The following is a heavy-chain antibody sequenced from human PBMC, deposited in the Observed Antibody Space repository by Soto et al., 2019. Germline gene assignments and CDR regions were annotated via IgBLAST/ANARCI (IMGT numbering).Heavy chain of an antibody. D-gene: IGHD5-18*01. J-gene: IGHJ4*02. CDR3: ARSEGSAIAPYFFDY. V-gene: IGHV4-30-4*01. CDR1: GGSISNYY. Sequence: SETLSLTCTVSGGSISNYYWNWIRQSPGRGLEWIGYIYYSGSTYYNPSLKSRVTISIDTSKNQFFLELSSVTAADSAVYYCARSEGSAIAPYFFDYWGQGTLVTVSS. CDR2: IYYSGST.